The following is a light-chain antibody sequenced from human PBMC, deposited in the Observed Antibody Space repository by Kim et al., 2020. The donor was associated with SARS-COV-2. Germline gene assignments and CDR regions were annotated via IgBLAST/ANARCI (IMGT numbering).Light chain of an antibody. CDR2: ASS. CDR1: QGISNY. J-gene: IGKJ5*01. V-gene: IGKV1-27*01. CDR3: QQYKSVPIT. Sequence: AFVCDRVTITCRPSQGISNYLAWYQQRPGNTPKVLIHASSTLQSGVPSRFRGSTSGTDFTLTISNLQPEDTGTYYCQQYKSVPITFGQGTRLEIK.